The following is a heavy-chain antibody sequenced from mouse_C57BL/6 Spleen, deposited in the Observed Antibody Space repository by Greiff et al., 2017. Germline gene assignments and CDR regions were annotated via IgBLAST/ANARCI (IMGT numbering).Heavy chain of an antibody. Sequence: QVQLQQPGAELVKPGASVKLSCKASGYTFTRYWMHWVKPRPGQGLEWIGMIHPNSGSTKYNEKFMSKATLTVDKSSSTAYMQPSSLTSDDAAVYYCARGSNEFAYWGQGTLVTVSA. J-gene: IGHJ3*01. D-gene: IGHD1-1*01. CDR1: GYTFTRYW. CDR3: ARGSNEFAY. CDR2: IHPNSGST. V-gene: IGHV1-64*01.